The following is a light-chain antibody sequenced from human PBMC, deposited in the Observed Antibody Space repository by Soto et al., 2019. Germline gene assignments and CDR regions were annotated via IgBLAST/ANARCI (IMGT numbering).Light chain of an antibody. V-gene: IGKV1-5*03. J-gene: IGKJ1*01. CDR1: QTISSW. Sequence: DIQMTQSPSTLSGSVGDRVTITCRASQTISSWLAWNQQKPGKAPKLLIYKPSTLKSGVPSRFSGSGSGTEFTLTISSLQPDDFATYYSQHYNSYSEAFGQGTKVELK. CDR3: QHYNSYSEA. CDR2: KPS.